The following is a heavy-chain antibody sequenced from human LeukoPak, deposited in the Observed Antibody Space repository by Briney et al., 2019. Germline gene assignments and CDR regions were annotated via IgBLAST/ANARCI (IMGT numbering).Heavy chain of an antibody. CDR3: AVGSSSGSWFDP. CDR1: GYTFTGYY. D-gene: IGHD6-6*01. CDR2: ISYDGSNK. V-gene: IGHV3-30*03. J-gene: IGHJ5*02. Sequence: SCKASGYTFTGYYMHCVRQAPGTGLESVTAISYDGSNKYYADSVKGRFTISRDKSKNTLYLQMNSLRAEDTAVYYCAVGSSSGSWFDPWGQETLVTVSS.